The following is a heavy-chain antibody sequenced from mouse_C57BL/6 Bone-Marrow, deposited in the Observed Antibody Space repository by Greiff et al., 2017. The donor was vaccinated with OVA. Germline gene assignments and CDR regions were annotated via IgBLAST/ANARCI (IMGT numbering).Heavy chain of an antibody. V-gene: IGHV7-3*01. CDR2: IRNKPNGSTT. Sequence: DVKLVESGGGLVQPGDSLSLSCAASGFTFTNYYMSWVRQPPGKALEWLAFIRNKPNGSTTEYSASVNGRFTISRDNSQSILYLQMNALRAEDSATYYCARYKGRVAVDYFDYWGQGTALTVSS. J-gene: IGHJ2*01. CDR1: GFTFTNYY. CDR3: ARYKGRVAVDYFDY. D-gene: IGHD1-1*01.